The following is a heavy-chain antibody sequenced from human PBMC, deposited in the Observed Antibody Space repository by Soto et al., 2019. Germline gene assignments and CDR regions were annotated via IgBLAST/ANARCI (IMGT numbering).Heavy chain of an antibody. J-gene: IGHJ4*02. D-gene: IGHD3-22*01. V-gene: IGHV4-31*03. CDR2: IYYSGST. CDR3: ARGYDYDSGGYFFDH. Sequence: QVQLQESGPGLVKPSQTLSLICTVSGGSVSSNIYYWTWIRQHPGKGPEWIGHIYYSGSTYYNPSLKSRVTISLDTAKNQFSLKLTSVTAADTAVYYCARGYDYDSGGYFFDHWGQGTPVTVSS. CDR1: GGSVSSNIYY.